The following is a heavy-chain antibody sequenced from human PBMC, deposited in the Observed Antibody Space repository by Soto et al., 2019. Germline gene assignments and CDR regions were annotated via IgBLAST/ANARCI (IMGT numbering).Heavy chain of an antibody. J-gene: IGHJ4*02. CDR3: ARADLLWSGDQGPIFDS. V-gene: IGHV3-11*01. Sequence: GGSLRLSCAGSGFSFSDSYMSWIRQAPGKGLEWVSYISSSGNTIYYADAVKGRFTISRDNTKNSLYLQMNSLRAEDTAVYYCARADLLWSGDQGPIFDSWGQGTLVTVSS. D-gene: IGHD3-10*01. CDR2: ISSSGNTI. CDR1: GFSFSDSY.